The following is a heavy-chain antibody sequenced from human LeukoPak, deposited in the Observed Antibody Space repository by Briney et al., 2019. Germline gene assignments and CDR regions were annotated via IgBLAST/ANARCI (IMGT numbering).Heavy chain of an antibody. J-gene: IGHJ3*02. V-gene: IGHV3-74*01. Sequence: GGSLRLSCAASGFTLSSHWNRWVRQVPGKGLVWVSRLSNDGGSTNYADSVKGRFTISRDNAKNTLYLQMNSLRVDDTAVYYCARARAGSRNAFDMWGQGTMVTVSS. CDR3: ARARAGSRNAFDM. CDR1: GFTLSSHW. CDR2: LSNDGGST.